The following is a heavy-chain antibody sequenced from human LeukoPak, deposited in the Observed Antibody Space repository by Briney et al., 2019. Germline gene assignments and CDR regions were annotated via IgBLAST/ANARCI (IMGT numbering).Heavy chain of an antibody. Sequence: SETLSLTCTVSGGSISSGGYYWSWIRQPPGKGLEWIGYIYHSGSTYYNPSLKSRVTISVDRSKNQFSLKLSSVTAADTAVYYCARAVGGYCSSTSCYIDYWGQGTLVTVSS. CDR2: IYHSGST. V-gene: IGHV4-30-2*01. D-gene: IGHD2-2*02. CDR3: ARAVGGYCSSTSCYIDY. CDR1: GGSISSGGYY. J-gene: IGHJ4*02.